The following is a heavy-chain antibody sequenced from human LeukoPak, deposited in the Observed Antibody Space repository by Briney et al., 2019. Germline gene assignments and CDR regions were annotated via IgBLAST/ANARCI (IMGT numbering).Heavy chain of an antibody. J-gene: IGHJ4*02. D-gene: IGHD4-23*01. CDR1: GGSISSYY. CDR3: ARGTIDGNSYFDY. V-gene: IGHV4-59*01. Sequence: SETLSLTCTVSGGSISSYYWSWIRQPPGKGLEWIGYIYYSGSTNYNPSLKSRVTISVDTSKNQFSLKLSSVTAADTAVYYCARGTIDGNSYFDYWGQGTLVPVSS. CDR2: IYYSGST.